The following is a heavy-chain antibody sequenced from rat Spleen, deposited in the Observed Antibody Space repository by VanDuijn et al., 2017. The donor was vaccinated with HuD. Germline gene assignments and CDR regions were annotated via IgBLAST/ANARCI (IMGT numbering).Heavy chain of an antibody. CDR1: GLSLTSNS. D-gene: IGHD1-12*02. J-gene: IGHJ2*01. V-gene: IGHV2-47*01. CDR3: TRDHMMVVIRD. Sequence: QVQLKESGPGLVQPSQTLSLTCTVSGLSLTSNSVSWIRQPPGKGLEWMGVIWTAGNTDSNSVFKSRLSISRDTSKNQVFLKMNSLQTDDTGTYYCTRDHMMVVIRDWGQGVMVTVSS. CDR2: IWTAGNT.